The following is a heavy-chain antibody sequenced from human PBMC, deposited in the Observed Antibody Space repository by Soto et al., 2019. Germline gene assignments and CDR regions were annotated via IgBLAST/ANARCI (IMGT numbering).Heavy chain of an antibody. V-gene: IGHV3-30-3*01. J-gene: IGHJ4*02. Sequence: QVQLVESGGGVVQPGRSLRLSCAASGFTFSSYAMHWVRQAPGKGLEWVAVISYDGSNKYYADSVKGRFTISRDNSKNTLYLQMNSLRAEDTAVYYCARDPYYYDSSGYSPYFDYWGQGTLVTVSS. CDR3: ARDPYYYDSSGYSPYFDY. CDR1: GFTFSSYA. CDR2: ISYDGSNK. D-gene: IGHD3-22*01.